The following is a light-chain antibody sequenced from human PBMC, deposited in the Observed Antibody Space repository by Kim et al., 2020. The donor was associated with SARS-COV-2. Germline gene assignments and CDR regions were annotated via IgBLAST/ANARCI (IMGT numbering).Light chain of an antibody. Sequence: GGGGTMRGRASEGSGNGWAGYQQKPGKAPTVLIYQASIVQGGGPSRFSGSGSGTDFTLTISSLQPDDFATYYCQQYSTSSMYTFGQGTKLEI. V-gene: IGKV1-5*03. CDR2: QAS. CDR1: EGSGNG. CDR3: QQYSTSSMYT. J-gene: IGKJ2*01.